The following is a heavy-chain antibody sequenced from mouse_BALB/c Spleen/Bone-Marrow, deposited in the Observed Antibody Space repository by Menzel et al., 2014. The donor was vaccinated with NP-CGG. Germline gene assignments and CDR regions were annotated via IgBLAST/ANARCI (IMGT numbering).Heavy chain of an antibody. CDR2: IRNKANGYTT. CDR3: ARDINYDIYWYFDV. J-gene: IGHJ1*01. V-gene: IGHV7-3*02. CDR1: GFTFTDYY. D-gene: IGHD2-4*01. Sequence: EVNVVDSGGGLVQPGGSLRLSCAPSGFTFTDYYMSWVRQPPGKALEWLGFIRNKANGYTTEYSASVKGRFTISRDNSQSILYLQMNTLRAEDSATYYCARDINYDIYWYFDVWGAGTTVTVSS.